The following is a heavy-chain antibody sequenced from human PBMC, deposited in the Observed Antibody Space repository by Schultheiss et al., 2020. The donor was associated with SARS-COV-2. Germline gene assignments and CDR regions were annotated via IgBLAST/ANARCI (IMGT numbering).Heavy chain of an antibody. J-gene: IGHJ4*02. V-gene: IGHV1-8*01. CDR3: ARGGPDYYDSSGLLPFDY. Sequence: ASVKVSCKASGYTFTSYDINWVRQATGQGLEWMGWMNPNSGNTGYAQKFQGRVTMTRNTSISTAYMELSSLRSEDTAVYYCARGGPDYYDSSGLLPFDYWGQGTLVTVSS. CDR2: MNPNSGNT. D-gene: IGHD3-22*01. CDR1: GYTFTSYD.